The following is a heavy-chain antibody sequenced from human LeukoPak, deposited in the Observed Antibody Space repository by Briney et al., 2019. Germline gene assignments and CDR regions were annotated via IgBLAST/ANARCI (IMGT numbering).Heavy chain of an antibody. CDR3: ARAPLHYGGNSWGAFDI. CDR1: GGTFSSYA. J-gene: IGHJ3*02. Sequence: ASVKGSCKASGGTFSSYAISWVRQAPGQGLEWMGRIIPIFGTANYAQKFQGRVTITTDESTSTAYMELSSLRSEDTAVYYCARAPLHYGGNSWGAFDIWGQGTMVTVSS. CDR2: IIPIFGTA. D-gene: IGHD4-23*01. V-gene: IGHV1-69*05.